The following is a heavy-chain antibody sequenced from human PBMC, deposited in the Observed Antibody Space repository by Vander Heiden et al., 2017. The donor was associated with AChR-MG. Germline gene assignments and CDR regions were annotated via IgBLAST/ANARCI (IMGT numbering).Heavy chain of an antibody. Sequence: QVQLVESVGGVVQPGRSLRLSCAASGFTFSSYAIHGVRQAPGKGLEWVAVISYDGSNKYYADSVKGRFTISRDNSKNTLYLQMNSLRAEDTAVYYCARDLQLRYFDWLLSGGWFDPWGQGTLVTVSS. J-gene: IGHJ5*02. CDR3: ARDLQLRYFDWLLSGGWFDP. D-gene: IGHD3-9*01. CDR1: GFTFSSYA. V-gene: IGHV3-30-3*01. CDR2: ISYDGSNK.